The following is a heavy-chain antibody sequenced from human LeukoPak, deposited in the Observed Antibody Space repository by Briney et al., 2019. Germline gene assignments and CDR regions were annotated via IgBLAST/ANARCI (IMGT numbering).Heavy chain of an antibody. CDR1: GYTFTSYG. J-gene: IGHJ4*02. V-gene: IGHV1-18*01. CDR2: ISAYNGNT. CDR3: VLHDILTGYYAYFDY. Sequence: ASVKASCKASGYTFTSYGISWVRQAPGQGLEWMGWISAYNGNTNYAQKLQGRVTMTTDTSTSTAYMELRSLRSDDTAVYYCVLHDILTGYYAYFDYWGQGTLVTVSS. D-gene: IGHD3-9*01.